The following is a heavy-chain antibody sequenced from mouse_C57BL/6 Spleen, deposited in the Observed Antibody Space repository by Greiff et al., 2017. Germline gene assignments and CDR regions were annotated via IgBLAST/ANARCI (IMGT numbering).Heavy chain of an antibody. CDR2: IDPETGGT. CDR1: GYPFTDYE. Sequence: QVQLQQSGAELVRPGASVTLSCKASGYPFTDYEMHWVKQTPVHGLEWIGAIDPETGGTAYNQKFKGKAILTADKSSSTAYMELRSLTSEDSAVYYCTRKGLLRYFDYWGQGTTLTVSS. CDR3: TRKGLLRYFDY. V-gene: IGHV1-15*01. D-gene: IGHD1-1*01. J-gene: IGHJ2*01.